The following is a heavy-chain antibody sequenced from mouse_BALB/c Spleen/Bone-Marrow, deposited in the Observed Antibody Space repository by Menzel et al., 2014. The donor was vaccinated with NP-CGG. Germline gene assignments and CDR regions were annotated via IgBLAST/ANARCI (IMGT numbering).Heavy chain of an antibody. J-gene: IGHJ4*01. CDR3: ARGLRGYAVDY. V-gene: IGHV5-12-2*01. D-gene: IGHD2-4*01. CDR2: LSNGGGST. CDR1: GFTFSSYT. Sequence: EVQLVESGGGLVQPGGSLKLSCAASGFTFSSYTMSWVRQTPEKRLEWAAYLSNGGGSTYYPDTVKGRFTISRDNATNPLSRQRSSLKSEDTAMYYCARGLRGYAVDYWGQGTSATVSS.